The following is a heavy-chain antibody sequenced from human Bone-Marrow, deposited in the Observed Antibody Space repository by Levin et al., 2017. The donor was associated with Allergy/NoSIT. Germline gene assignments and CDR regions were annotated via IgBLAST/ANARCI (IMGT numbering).Heavy chain of an antibody. Sequence: RAGGSLRLSCAASGFTFSGYWMTWVRQAPGKGLEWVGNIKPDGGRTHYVDSVKGRFTISRDNAESSLYLQMTSLGAEDTAVYFCARDFYASGSHDYWGQGTLVTVSS. CDR2: IKPDGGRT. J-gene: IGHJ4*02. CDR1: GFTFSGYW. D-gene: IGHD3-10*01. CDR3: ARDFYASGSHDY. V-gene: IGHV3-7*04.